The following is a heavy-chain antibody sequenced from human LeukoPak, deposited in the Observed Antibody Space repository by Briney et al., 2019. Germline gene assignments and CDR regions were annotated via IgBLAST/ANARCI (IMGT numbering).Heavy chain of an antibody. CDR3: AKVFPSWDHYYYYYMDV. Sequence: GGSLRLSCAASGFTFSSYAMSWVRQAPGKGLEWVSAISGSGGSTYYADSVKGRFTISRDNSKNTLYLQMNSLRAEDTAVYYCAKVFPSWDHYYYYYMDVWGKGTTVTVSS. J-gene: IGHJ6*03. CDR1: GFTFSSYA. CDR2: ISGSGGST. V-gene: IGHV3-23*01. D-gene: IGHD2-21*01.